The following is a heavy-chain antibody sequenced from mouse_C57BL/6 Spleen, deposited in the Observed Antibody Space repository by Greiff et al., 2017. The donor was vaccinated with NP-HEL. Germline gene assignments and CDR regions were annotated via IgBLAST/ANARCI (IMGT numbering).Heavy chain of an antibody. V-gene: IGHV1-76*01. CDR3: ARYSNYAMDY. CDR2: IYPGSGNT. CDR1: GYTFTDYY. Sequence: QVQLQQSGAELVRPGASVKLSCKASGYTFTDYYINWVKQRPGQGLEWIARIYPGSGNTYYNEKFKGKATLTAEKSSSTAYMQLSSLTSEDSAVYVCARYSNYAMDYWGQGTSVTVSS. D-gene: IGHD2-5*01. J-gene: IGHJ4*01.